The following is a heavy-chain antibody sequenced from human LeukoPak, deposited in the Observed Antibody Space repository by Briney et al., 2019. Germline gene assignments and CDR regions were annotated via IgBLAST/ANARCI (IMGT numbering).Heavy chain of an antibody. V-gene: IGHV4-34*01. CDR3: ARGGGPFLSL. CDR2: INHSGST. J-gene: IGHJ4*02. CDR1: GGSFSGYY. Sequence: SETLSLTCAVYGGSFSGYYWCWLRQPPGKGLEWIGEINHSGSTNYNPSLKSRVTISVDTSKNQFSLKLSSVTAADTAVYYCARGGGPFLSLWGQGTLVTVSS. D-gene: IGHD3-10*01.